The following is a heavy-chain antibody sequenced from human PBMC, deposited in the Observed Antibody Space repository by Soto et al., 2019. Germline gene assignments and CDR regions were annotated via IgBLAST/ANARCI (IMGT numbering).Heavy chain of an antibody. CDR1: GFTFSDYY. J-gene: IGHJ5*02. D-gene: IGHD2-2*01. Sequence: PGGSLRLSCAASGFTFSDYYMSWIRQAPGKGLEWVSYISSSGSTIYYADSVKGRFTISRDNAKNSLYLQMNSLRAEDTAVYYCARGRLVYCSSPTCHDNWFAPGGKEPLVTFSS. CDR2: ISSSGSTI. CDR3: ARGRLVYCSSPTCHDNWFAP. V-gene: IGHV3-11*01.